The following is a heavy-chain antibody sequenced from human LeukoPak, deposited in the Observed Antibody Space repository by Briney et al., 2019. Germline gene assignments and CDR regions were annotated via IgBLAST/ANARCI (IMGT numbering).Heavy chain of an antibody. Sequence: GASVKVSCKASGYTFTSYAMNWVRQAPGQGLEWMGWISAYNGNTNYAQKLQGRVTMTTDTSTSTAYMELRSLRSDDTAVYYCAREGWNDYYFDYWGQGTLVTVSS. J-gene: IGHJ4*02. V-gene: IGHV1-18*01. CDR1: GYTFTSYA. D-gene: IGHD1-1*01. CDR2: ISAYNGNT. CDR3: AREGWNDYYFDY.